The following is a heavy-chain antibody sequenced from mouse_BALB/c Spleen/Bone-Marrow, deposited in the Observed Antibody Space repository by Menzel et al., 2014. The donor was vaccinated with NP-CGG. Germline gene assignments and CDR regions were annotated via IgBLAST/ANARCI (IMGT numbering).Heavy chain of an antibody. V-gene: IGHV5-17*02. CDR3: ATGTRAMDY. Sequence: EVMLVESGGGLVQPGGSRKLSCAASGFTFSSFGMHWVRQAPEKGLEWVAYISSGSSTICYADTVKGRFTISRDNPKNTLFLQMTSLRSEDTAMYYCATGTRAMDYWGQGTSVTVSS. D-gene: IGHD4-1*01. CDR1: GFTFSSFG. J-gene: IGHJ4*01. CDR2: ISSGSSTI.